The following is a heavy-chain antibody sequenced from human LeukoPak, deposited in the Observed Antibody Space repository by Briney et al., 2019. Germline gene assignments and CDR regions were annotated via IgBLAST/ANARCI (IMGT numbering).Heavy chain of an antibody. Sequence: GASVKVSCKASGYTFTSYYMHWVRQAPGQGLEWMGIINPSGGSTSYAQKFQGRVTMTRDTSTSTVYMELSSLRSDDTAVYYCARDGGVVIIQGWFDPWGQGTLVTVSS. CDR1: GYTFTSYY. CDR2: INPSGGST. V-gene: IGHV1-46*01. CDR3: ARDGGVVIIQGWFDP. D-gene: IGHD3-3*01. J-gene: IGHJ5*02.